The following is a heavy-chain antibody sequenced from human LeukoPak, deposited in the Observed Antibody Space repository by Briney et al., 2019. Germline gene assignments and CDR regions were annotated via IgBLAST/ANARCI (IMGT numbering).Heavy chain of an antibody. V-gene: IGHV3-43*02. CDR2: ISADGGST. Sequence: GGSLRLSCAASGFTFDDYAMHWVRHAPGKGLEWVSLISADGGSTFSADSVKGRFSISRDNSKNSLYLQMNSLRSEDTAMYYCAKESGKFDYWGQGTLVAVSS. J-gene: IGHJ4*02. CDR3: AKESGKFDY. CDR1: GFTFDDYA.